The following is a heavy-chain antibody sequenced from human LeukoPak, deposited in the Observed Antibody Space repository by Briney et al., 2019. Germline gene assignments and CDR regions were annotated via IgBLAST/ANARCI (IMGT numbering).Heavy chain of an antibody. D-gene: IGHD3-3*01. CDR2: IYHSGST. V-gene: IGHV4-38-2*01. CDR3: ARHSNYDFWSGYYSPNFDY. Sequence: SETLSLTCAVSGYSISSGYYWGWIRQPPGQGLEWIGSIYHSGSTYYNPSLKSRVTISVDTSKNQFSLKLSSVTAADTAVYYCARHSNYDFWSGYYSPNFDYWGQGTLVTVSS. CDR1: GYSISSGYY. J-gene: IGHJ4*02.